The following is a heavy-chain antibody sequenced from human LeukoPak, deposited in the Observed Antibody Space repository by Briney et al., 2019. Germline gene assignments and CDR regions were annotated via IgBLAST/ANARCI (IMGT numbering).Heavy chain of an antibody. J-gene: IGHJ4*02. V-gene: IGHV3-48*04. CDR3: ARSKVAGTSDY. D-gene: IGHD6-19*01. Sequence: GGSLRLSCEASGFTFRTYSMNWVRQAPGKGLEWISFISGDGGTTNYADSVKGRFTISRDNGKNSLYLQMSSLRAEDTAVYYCARSKVAGTSDYWGQGTLVAVSS. CDR1: GFTFRTYS. CDR2: ISGDGGTT.